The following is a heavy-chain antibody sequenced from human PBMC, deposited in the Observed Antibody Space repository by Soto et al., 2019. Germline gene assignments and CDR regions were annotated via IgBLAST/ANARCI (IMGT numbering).Heavy chain of an antibody. D-gene: IGHD3-9*01. CDR1: GFTFNNFA. CDR2: ISSDGDLR. V-gene: IGHV3-23*01. J-gene: IGHJ4*02. CDR3: AKVRQRFLDILTGATNFDS. Sequence: EVHLLGSGGDLVKPGRSLRLSCEVSGFTFNNFAMSWVRQSPGKGLEWVSTISSDGDLRHYAESVKGRFTISRDNSKSSLFLQMNSLRAEDTALYFCAKVRQRFLDILTGATNFDSWGQGTLVTVSS.